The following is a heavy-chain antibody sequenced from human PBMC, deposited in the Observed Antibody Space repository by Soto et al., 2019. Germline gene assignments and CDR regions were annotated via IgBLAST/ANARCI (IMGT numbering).Heavy chain of an antibody. Sequence: ASVKVSCKASGYTFTNYGFSWVRQAPGQGLEWLGWISAYNGNTNYAQKLQGRVTMTTDTSTSTAYMELRSLRSDDTAVYYCARANPNRRGNWFDPWGQGTLVTVSS. V-gene: IGHV1-18*01. CDR3: ARANPNRRGNWFDP. D-gene: IGHD7-27*01. CDR1: GYTFTNYG. CDR2: ISAYNGNT. J-gene: IGHJ5*02.